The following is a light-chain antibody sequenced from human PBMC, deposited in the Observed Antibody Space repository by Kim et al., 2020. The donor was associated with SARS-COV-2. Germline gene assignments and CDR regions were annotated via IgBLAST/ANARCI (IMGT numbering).Light chain of an antibody. J-gene: IGKJ4*01. CDR1: HSVSSSY. CDR2: GAS. V-gene: IGKV3-20*01. CDR3: QQYGSSPLT. Sequence: EIVLTRSPVTVSLSPGDRASLSCRASHSVSSSYLAWYQQKPGQAPRLLIYGASSRATGIPDRFSGSGSRTDFTLTISRLEPEDVAVYYCQQYGSSPLTFGGGTKVDIK.